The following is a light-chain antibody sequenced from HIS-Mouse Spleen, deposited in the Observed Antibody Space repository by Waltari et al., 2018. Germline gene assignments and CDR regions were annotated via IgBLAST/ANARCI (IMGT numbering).Light chain of an antibody. CDR3: CSYAGSSTLV. CDR2: EGS. Sequence: QSALTQPASVSGSPGQSIPISCTGTSSDVGSYNLVSWYQQPPGKAPKLMIYEGSKGPSGVSNRFSGSKSGNTASLTISGLQAEDEADYYCCSYAGSSTLVFGGGTKLTVL. V-gene: IGLV2-23*01. CDR1: SSDVGSYNL. J-gene: IGLJ3*02.